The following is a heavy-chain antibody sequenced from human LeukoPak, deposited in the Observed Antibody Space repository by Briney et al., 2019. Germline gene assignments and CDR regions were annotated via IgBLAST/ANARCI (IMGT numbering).Heavy chain of an antibody. CDR1: GGSISSSSYY. D-gene: IGHD3-10*01. CDR3: ARVLLWFGELSQFDY. J-gene: IGHJ4*02. CDR2: IYYSGST. V-gene: IGHV4-39*07. Sequence: SETLSLTCTVSGGSISSSSYYWGWIRQPPGKGLEWIGSIYYSGSTYYNPSLKSRVTISVDTSKNQFSLKLSSATAADTAVYYCARVLLWFGELSQFDYWGQGALVTVSS.